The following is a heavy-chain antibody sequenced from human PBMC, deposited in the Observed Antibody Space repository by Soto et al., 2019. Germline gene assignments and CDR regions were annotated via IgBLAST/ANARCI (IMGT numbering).Heavy chain of an antibody. CDR3: ARDPGPNPYAMGPHYYYYGMDV. Sequence: GGSLRLSCAASGFTFSSYWMHWVRQAPGKGLVWVSRINSDGSSTSYADSVKGRFTISRDNAKNTLYLQMNSLRAEDTAVYYCARDPGPNPYAMGPHYYYYGMDVWGQGTTVTVSS. V-gene: IGHV3-74*01. J-gene: IGHJ6*02. CDR2: INSDGSST. D-gene: IGHD2-8*01. CDR1: GFTFSSYW.